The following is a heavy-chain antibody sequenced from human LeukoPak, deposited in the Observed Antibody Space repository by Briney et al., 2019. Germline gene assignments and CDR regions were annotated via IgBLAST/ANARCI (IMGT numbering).Heavy chain of an antibody. V-gene: IGHV4-59*01. J-gene: IGHJ4*02. CDR1: GGSISSYY. CDR2: IYYSGST. CDR3: ARVSWDPSSYYFDF. D-gene: IGHD6-6*01. Sequence: SETLSLTCNVSGGSISSYYWSWIRQPPGKGLDWIGCIYYSGSTNYNPSLKSRVTLSVDTSKNQFSLKLTSVTAADTAVYYCARVSWDPSSYYFDFWGQGTLVAVSS.